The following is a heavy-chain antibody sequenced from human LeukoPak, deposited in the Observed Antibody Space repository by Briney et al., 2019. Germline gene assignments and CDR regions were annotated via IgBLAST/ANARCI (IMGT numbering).Heavy chain of an antibody. CDR3: ARNRGLDS. Sequence: SETLSLTCTVSSDSISSHYWSWIRQPPGKGLEWIGYINYSGSTGCNPSLKSRVTISVDTSKNQFSLNLSSVTAADTAVYYCARNRGLDSWGQGTLVTVSS. V-gene: IGHV4-59*11. D-gene: IGHD2/OR15-2a*01. CDR1: SDSISSHY. J-gene: IGHJ4*02. CDR2: INYSGST.